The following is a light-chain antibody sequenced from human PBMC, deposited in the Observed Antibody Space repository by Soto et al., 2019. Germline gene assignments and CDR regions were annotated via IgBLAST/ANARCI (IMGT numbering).Light chain of an antibody. V-gene: IGKV1-39*01. Sequence: DIQMTQSPSSLSASVGDRVSITCRASQSISTYLNWYQQKPGKAPNLLIYAASTLHSGVPSRFSGSGSGTDFTLTIISLKAEDFATYHCQQSYSTPHTFGQGTKLEIK. CDR2: AAS. CDR3: QQSYSTPHT. J-gene: IGKJ2*01. CDR1: QSISTY.